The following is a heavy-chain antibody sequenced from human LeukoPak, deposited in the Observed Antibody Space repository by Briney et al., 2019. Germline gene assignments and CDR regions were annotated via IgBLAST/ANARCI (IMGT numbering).Heavy chain of an antibody. CDR1: GFTFSSYA. J-gene: IGHJ5*02. Sequence: GRSLRLSCTASGFTFSSYAMHWVRQAPVKGLEWVAVISYDGSTQFYADSVKGRFTISRDNSKNTLDLQMNNLRTDDTAVYFCARGDKAVAFDWFDPWGQGTLVSVSS. V-gene: IGHV3-30-3*01. CDR3: ARGDKAVAFDWFDP. CDR2: ISYDGSTQ. D-gene: IGHD6-19*01.